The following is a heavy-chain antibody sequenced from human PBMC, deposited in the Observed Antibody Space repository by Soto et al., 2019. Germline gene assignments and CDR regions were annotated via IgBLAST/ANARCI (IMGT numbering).Heavy chain of an antibody. Sequence: GGSLSLSCAASGFTFSTYWMHWVRQAPGKGLVWVSRINSDGRSTDYADSVKGRFTISRDNAKNTLYLQMNSLRAEDTAVYYCVRGVNPFDIWGQGTMVTVSS. D-gene: IGHD2-21*01. CDR3: VRGVNPFDI. CDR1: GFTFSTYW. V-gene: IGHV3-74*01. CDR2: INSDGRST. J-gene: IGHJ3*02.